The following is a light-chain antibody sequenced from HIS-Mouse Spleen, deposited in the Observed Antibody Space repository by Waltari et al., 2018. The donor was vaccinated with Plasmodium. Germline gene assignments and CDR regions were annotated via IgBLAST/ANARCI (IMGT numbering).Light chain of an antibody. Sequence: DIQMTQSPSSLSASVGARVTITCRASQSISSYLNWYQQKPGKAPKLLIYAASSLQRGVPSRFSGSGSGTDFTLTISSLQPEDFATYYCQQNYNTWTFGQGTKVEIK. CDR3: QQNYNTWT. V-gene: IGKV1-39*01. CDR2: AAS. J-gene: IGKJ1*01. CDR1: QSISSY.